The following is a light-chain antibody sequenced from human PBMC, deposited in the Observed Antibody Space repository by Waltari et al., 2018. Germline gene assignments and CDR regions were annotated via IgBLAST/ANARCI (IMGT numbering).Light chain of an antibody. J-gene: IGKJ5*01. Sequence: DIQMTQSPSSLSASVGDRVTITCQASQDINNYLNWYQQKPGKAPKLLIYDASNLETGVPSRFSGSGSGTDFTFTISSLQPEDIATYYCQQYANVPPTFGQGTRLEIE. CDR3: QQYANVPPT. CDR1: QDINNY. CDR2: DAS. V-gene: IGKV1-33*01.